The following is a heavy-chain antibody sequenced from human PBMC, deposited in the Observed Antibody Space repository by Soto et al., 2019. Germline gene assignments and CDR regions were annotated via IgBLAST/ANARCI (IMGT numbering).Heavy chain of an antibody. Sequence: EVQLVESGGGLIQPGGSLRLSCAASGFTVSSNYMSWVRQAPGKGLEWVSVIYSGGSTYYADSVKGRFTISRDNSKNTLYLQINSLRAEDTAVYYCATCYGDPEGRAFDIWGQGTMVTVSS. D-gene: IGHD4-17*01. J-gene: IGHJ3*02. V-gene: IGHV3-53*01. CDR2: IYSGGST. CDR3: ATCYGDPEGRAFDI. CDR1: GFTVSSNY.